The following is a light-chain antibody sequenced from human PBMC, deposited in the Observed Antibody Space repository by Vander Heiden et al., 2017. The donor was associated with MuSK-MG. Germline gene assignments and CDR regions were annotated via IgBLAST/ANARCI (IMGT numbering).Light chain of an antibody. J-gene: IGKJ5*01. CDR1: QSVVTY. CDR3: EQRRNWPPNT. CDR2: GAS. V-gene: IGKV3-11*01. Sequence: EIVLTQSPATLSLSPGERATLSCRASQSVVTYLSWYQHKPGQATRLLIYGASNRATGIPARFSGSGYGTDFTLTMSSREPEDFAVYYCEQRRNWPPNTFGQGTRLEIK.